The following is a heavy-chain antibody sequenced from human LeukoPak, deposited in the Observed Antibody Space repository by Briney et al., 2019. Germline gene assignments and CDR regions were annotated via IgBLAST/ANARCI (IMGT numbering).Heavy chain of an antibody. CDR2: ISYDGGNK. CDR3: AKGLRVTPAIDY. CDR1: GFTFSSYG. V-gene: IGHV3-30*18. Sequence: PGGSLRLSCAASGFTFSSYGMHWVRQAPGKGLEWVAVISYDGGNKYYADSVKGRFTISRDNSKNTLYLQMNSLRAEDTAVYYCAKGLRVTPAIDYWGQGTLVTVSS. J-gene: IGHJ4*02. D-gene: IGHD5-18*01.